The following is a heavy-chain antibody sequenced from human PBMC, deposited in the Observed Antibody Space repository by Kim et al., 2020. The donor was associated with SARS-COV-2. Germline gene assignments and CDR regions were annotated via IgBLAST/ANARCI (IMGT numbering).Heavy chain of an antibody. Sequence: GGSLRLSCAASGFTFSSYGMHWVRQAPGKGLEWVAVISYDGSNKYYADSVKGRFTISRDNSKNTLYLQMNSLRAEDTAVYYCAKGATKLAAAGTTEYFQ. CDR3: AKGATKLAAAGTTEYFQ. J-gene: IGHJ1*01. D-gene: IGHD6-13*01. CDR1: GFTFSSYG. V-gene: IGHV3-30*18. CDR2: ISYDGSNK.